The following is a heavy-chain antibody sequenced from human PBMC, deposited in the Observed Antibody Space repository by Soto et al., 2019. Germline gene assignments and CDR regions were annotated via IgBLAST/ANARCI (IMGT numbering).Heavy chain of an antibody. CDR3: ARGVGSGSYYNQYSCFDP. J-gene: IGHJ5*02. CDR1: GYTFSSYA. D-gene: IGHD3-10*01. V-gene: IGHV1-3*01. CDR2: INAGNGNT. Sequence: GASAKVSCKDSGYTFSSYAMHWVRQAPGQRLEWMGWINAGNGNTKYSQRLQGRVTMTTDTSTSTAYMELRSLRSDDTAVYYCARGVGSGSYYNQYSCFDPRRQGTLVTGS.